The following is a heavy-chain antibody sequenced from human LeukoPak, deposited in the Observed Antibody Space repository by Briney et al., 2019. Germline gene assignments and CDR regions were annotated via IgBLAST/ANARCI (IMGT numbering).Heavy chain of an antibody. CDR1: GGSMNSGDYC. D-gene: IGHD3-22*01. CDR3: ARGYSSGYYFNY. Sequence: SETLSLTCTVSGGSMNSGDYCWSWIRQPPGKGLEWIGYIYYSGSTYYNPSLKSRVTISVDTSKNQFSLKLSSVTAADTAVYYCARGYSSGYYFNYWGQGTLVTVSS. J-gene: IGHJ4*02. CDR2: IYYSGST. V-gene: IGHV4-30-4*01.